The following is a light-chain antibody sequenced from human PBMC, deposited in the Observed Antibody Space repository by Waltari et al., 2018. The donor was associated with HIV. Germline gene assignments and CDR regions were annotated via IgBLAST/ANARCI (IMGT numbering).Light chain of an antibody. Sequence: EIVLTQSPANLSLSPGERATLSCRASQSVGSSLAWYQQKPGQAPRLLIYDTPNRATGIPARFSGSGSGTDFTLSISSLEPEDFAVYYCQQRGNSPITFGPGTKVDIK. CDR2: DTP. V-gene: IGKV3-11*01. CDR3: QQRGNSPIT. J-gene: IGKJ3*01. CDR1: QSVGSS.